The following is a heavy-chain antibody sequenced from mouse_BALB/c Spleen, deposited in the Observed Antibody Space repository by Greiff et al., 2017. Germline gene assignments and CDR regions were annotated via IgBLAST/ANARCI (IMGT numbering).Heavy chain of an antibody. CDR2: ISTYYGDA. Sequence: SGAELVRPGVSVKISCKGSGYTFTDYAMHWVKQSHAKSLEWIGVISTYYGDASYNQKFKGKATMTVDKSSSTAYMELARLTSEDSAIYYCASALGRFDYWGQGTTLTVSS. J-gene: IGHJ2*01. CDR3: ASALGRFDY. D-gene: IGHD4-1*01. V-gene: IGHV1S137*01. CDR1: GYTFTDYA.